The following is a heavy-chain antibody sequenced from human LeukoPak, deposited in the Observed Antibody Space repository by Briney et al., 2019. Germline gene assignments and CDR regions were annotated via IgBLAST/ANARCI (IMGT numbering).Heavy chain of an antibody. CDR3: ARTRGYGDRRLDY. D-gene: IGHD4-17*01. CDR2: IYYSGST. Sequence: SETLSLTCTVSGGSISSYYWSWLRQPPGKGLEWIGYIYYSGSTNYNPSLKSRVTISVDTSKNQFSLKLSSVTAADTAVYYCARTRGYGDRRLDYWGQGTLVTVSS. J-gene: IGHJ4*02. CDR1: GGSISSYY. V-gene: IGHV4-59*01.